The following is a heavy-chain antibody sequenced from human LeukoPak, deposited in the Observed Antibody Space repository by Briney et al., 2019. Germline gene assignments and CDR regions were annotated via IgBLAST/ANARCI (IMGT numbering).Heavy chain of an antibody. CDR3: ARLPNYGSGSYYNGNYYYMDV. CDR2: IYYSGST. J-gene: IGHJ6*03. D-gene: IGHD3-10*01. Sequence: SETLSLTCTVSGGSISSSSYYWGWIRQPPGKGLEWIGSIYYSGSTYYNPSLKSRVTISVGTSKNQFSLKLSSVTAADTAVYYCARLPNYGSGSYYNGNYYYMDVWGKGTTVTISS. V-gene: IGHV4-39*01. CDR1: GGSISSSSYY.